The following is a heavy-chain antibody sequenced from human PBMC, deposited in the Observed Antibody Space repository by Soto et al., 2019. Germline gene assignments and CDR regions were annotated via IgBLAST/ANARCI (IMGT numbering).Heavy chain of an antibody. Sequence: EVQLVESGGRLVQPGGSLRLSCAASGFTLSSYSMNWARQAPGKGLEWVSYISSSSSTIYYADSVKGRFTISRDNAKNSLYLQMNSLRDEDTAVYYCVRGGALKIDYWGQGTRVTVSS. CDR3: VRGGALKIDY. J-gene: IGHJ4*02. CDR2: ISSSSSTI. CDR1: GFTLSSYS. D-gene: IGHD3-16*01. V-gene: IGHV3-48*02.